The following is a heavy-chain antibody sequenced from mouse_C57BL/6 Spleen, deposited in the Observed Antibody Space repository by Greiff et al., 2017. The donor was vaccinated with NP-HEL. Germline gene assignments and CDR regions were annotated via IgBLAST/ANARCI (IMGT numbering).Heavy chain of an antibody. Sequence: EVKLMESGGGLVKPGGSLKLSCAASGFTFSDYGMHWVRQAPEKGLEWVAYISSGSSTIYYADTVKGRFTISRDNAKNTLFLQMTSLRSEDTAMDYCARQVYYDYDWYFDVWGTGTTVTVSS. CDR1: GFTFSDYG. D-gene: IGHD2-4*01. V-gene: IGHV5-17*01. CDR2: ISSGSSTI. J-gene: IGHJ1*03. CDR3: ARQVYYDYDWYFDV.